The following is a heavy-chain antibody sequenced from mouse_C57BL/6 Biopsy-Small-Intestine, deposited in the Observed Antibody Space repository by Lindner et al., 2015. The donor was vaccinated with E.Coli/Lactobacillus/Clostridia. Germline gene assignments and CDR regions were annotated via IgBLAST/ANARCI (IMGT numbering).Heavy chain of an antibody. J-gene: IGHJ1*01. V-gene: IGHV1-84*02. CDR1: DYTFTKYD. CDR3: AKNKDGYDYWGYYYYGMDV. CDR2: MNPNRGNT. Sequence: SVKVSCKASDYTFTKYDINWVRQVSGQGPEWMGWMNPNRGNTGYAQKFQGRVTMTRDTSTNTAYMELSGLTSDDTAVYYCAKNKDGYDYWGYYYYGMDVWGEGTTVTVSS. D-gene: IGHD1-1*01.